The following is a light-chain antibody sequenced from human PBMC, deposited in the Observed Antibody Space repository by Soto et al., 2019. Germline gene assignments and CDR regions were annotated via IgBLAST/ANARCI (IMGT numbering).Light chain of an antibody. V-gene: IGLV2-14*01. CDR1: SSDVGGYNY. J-gene: IGLJ1*01. Sequence: QSVLTQPASVSGSPGQSITISCTGTSSDVGGYNYVSWYQQHPGKAPKLMSYEVSNRPSGVSNRFSGSKSGNTASLTISGLQAEDEADYYCSSYTSSSTLGYVFGTGTKLTVL. CDR3: SSYTSSSTLGYV. CDR2: EVS.